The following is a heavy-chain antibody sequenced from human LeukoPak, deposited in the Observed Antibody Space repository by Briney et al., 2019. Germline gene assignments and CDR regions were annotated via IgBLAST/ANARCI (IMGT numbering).Heavy chain of an antibody. D-gene: IGHD2-2*01. Sequence: GESLRLSCAASGFTFSSYSMNWVRQAPGKGLEWVSSISSSSSYIYYADSVKGRFTISRDNAKNSLYLQMNSLRAEDTAVYYCARYAIVVVPAAFWYFDLWGRGTLVTVSS. J-gene: IGHJ2*01. CDR1: GFTFSSYS. CDR2: ISSSSSYI. CDR3: ARYAIVVVPAAFWYFDL. V-gene: IGHV3-21*01.